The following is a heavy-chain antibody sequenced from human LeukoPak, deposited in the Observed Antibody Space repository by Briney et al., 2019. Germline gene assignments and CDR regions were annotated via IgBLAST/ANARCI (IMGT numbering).Heavy chain of an antibody. CDR1: GYTFTDYA. D-gene: IGHD3-10*01. Sequence: ASVKVSCMASGYTFTDYAIHWVRQAPGQRLEWMGWISGGGGTGIYSQNFQDRVTITWDTSATTAYMELNSLRSEDTAVYYCASVFWFGHLYNWFDPWGQGTLVTVSS. CDR2: ISGGGGTG. CDR3: ASVFWFGHLYNWFDP. J-gene: IGHJ5*02. V-gene: IGHV1-3*01.